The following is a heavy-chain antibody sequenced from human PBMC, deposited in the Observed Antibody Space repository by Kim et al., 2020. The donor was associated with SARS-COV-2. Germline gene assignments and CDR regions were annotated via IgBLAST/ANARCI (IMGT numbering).Heavy chain of an antibody. CDR3: ARAVSYSSSSGYFDY. Sequence: ASVKVSCKASGYIFTSYYVHWVRQAPGRGLEWMGVINHSDDATTYGQKFLGRVTVTRDRSTNTFYMELSGLTSDDTAVYYCARAVSYSSSSGYFDYWGQG. CDR1: GYIFTSYY. CDR2: INHSDDAT. V-gene: IGHV1-46*01. J-gene: IGHJ4*02. D-gene: IGHD6-6*01.